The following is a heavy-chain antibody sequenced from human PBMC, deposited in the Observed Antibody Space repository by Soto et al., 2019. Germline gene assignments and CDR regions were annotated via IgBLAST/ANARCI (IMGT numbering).Heavy chain of an antibody. CDR2: IYYSGMT. D-gene: IGHD3-22*01. CDR1: GGSISSTNHY. V-gene: IGHV4-39*01. Sequence: SATLSITCTVSGGSISSTNHYWGWIRQPPGKGLEWIGDIYYSGMTRYNPSLKSRVTISVDTSMNQFSLKLSSVTAADTAIYYCARHGYYYDSTGYYYFVWGQGALVTVSS. CDR3: ARHGYYYDSTGYYYFV. J-gene: IGHJ4*02.